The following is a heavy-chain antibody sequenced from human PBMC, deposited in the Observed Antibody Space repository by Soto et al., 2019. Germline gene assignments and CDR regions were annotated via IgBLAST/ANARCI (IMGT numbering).Heavy chain of an antibody. Sequence: QPGGSLRLSCGASGFTFSSYSMNWVRQAPGKGLEWVSYISNTSYTIYYADSVKGRFTISRDNARNSLYLQMNSLRGEDTAVYYCVRDREPKLRVSYFDYWGLGTLVTVSS. CDR1: GFTFSSYS. V-gene: IGHV3-48*01. J-gene: IGHJ4*02. CDR2: ISNTSYTI. CDR3: VRDREPKLRVSYFDY. D-gene: IGHD1-26*01.